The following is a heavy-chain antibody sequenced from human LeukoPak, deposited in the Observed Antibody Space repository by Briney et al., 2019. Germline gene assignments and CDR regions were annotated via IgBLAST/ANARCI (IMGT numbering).Heavy chain of an antibody. CDR3: ARFCGGGSCVDY. D-gene: IGHD2-15*01. Sequence: SETLSLTCTVSGGSISSYYWTWIRQPPGKGLEWIGYIYYSGSTNYNPSLKSRVTMSVDSSKNQFSLKLSSVTAADTAVYYCARFCGGGSCVDYWGQGILVTVSS. CDR2: IYYSGST. V-gene: IGHV4-59*08. CDR1: GGSISSYY. J-gene: IGHJ4*02.